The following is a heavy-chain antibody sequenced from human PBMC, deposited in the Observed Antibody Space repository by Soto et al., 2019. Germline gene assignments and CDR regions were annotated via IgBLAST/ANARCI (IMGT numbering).Heavy chain of an antibody. CDR3: ATQSIVVVAATVAFDI. V-gene: IGHV5-10-1*01. CDR1: GYSFTSYW. CDR2: IDPSDSYT. Sequence: GESLKISCKGSGYSFTSYWISWVRQMPGKGLEWMGRIDPSDSYTNYSPSFQGHVTISADKSISTAYLQWSSLKASGTAMYYCATQSIVVVAATVAFDIWGQGTMVTVSS. D-gene: IGHD2-15*01. J-gene: IGHJ3*02.